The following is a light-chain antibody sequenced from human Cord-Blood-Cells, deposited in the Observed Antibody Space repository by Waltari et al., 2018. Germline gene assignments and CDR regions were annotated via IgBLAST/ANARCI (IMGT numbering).Light chain of an antibody. Sequence: DIVMTQYSLSLPVTPGEPASISCRSSQSLLHSNGYNYLDWYLQKPGQSPQLLIYPGSNRASGVPDRFSGSGSGTDFTLKISRVEAEDVGVYYCMQALQTPRSFGQGTKLEIK. V-gene: IGKV2-28*01. J-gene: IGKJ2*03. CDR1: QSLLHSNGYNY. CDR3: MQALQTPRS. CDR2: PGS.